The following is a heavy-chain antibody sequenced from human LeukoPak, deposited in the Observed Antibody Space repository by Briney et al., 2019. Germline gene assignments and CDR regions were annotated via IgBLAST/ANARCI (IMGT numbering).Heavy chain of an antibody. J-gene: IGHJ4*02. CDR3: ARGGQTYYYDSSGYTDY. Sequence: PGESLKISCKVSGYSFPNYWIGWVRQMPGKGLEWMNIIYPGDSDTRYSPSFQGQVTISADKSNNTAYLQWSSLKASDTAMYYCARGGQTYYYDSSGYTDYWGQGTLVTVSS. CDR1: GYSFPNYW. CDR2: IYPGDSDT. D-gene: IGHD3-22*01. V-gene: IGHV5-51*01.